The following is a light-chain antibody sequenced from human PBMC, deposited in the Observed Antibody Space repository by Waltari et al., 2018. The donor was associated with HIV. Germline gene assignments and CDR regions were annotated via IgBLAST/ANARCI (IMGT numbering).Light chain of an antibody. J-gene: IGLJ2*01. CDR2: RND. Sequence: QSQLTQPPSISGAPGQRVAISCSGTSSNIGANFVYWYQQFPGMAPRLPCYRNDQRPSGIPDRVSSSKSGTSASLAISGLRAEDEADYYCATWDDRLSAWLFGGGTKLTVL. CDR3: ATWDDRLSAWL. V-gene: IGLV1-47*01. CDR1: SSNIGANF.